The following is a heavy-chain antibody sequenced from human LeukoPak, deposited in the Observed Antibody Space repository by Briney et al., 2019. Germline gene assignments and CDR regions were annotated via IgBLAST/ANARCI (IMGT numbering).Heavy chain of an antibody. D-gene: IGHD6-6*01. CDR1: GGSISSHY. CDR3: AREGSSSSGIDY. J-gene: IGHJ4*02. Sequence: SETLSLTCTVSGGSISSHYWSWIRQPPGKGLEWIGYIYYSGSTNYNPSLKSRVTISVDTSKNQFSLKLSSVTAADTAVYYCAREGSSSSGIDYWGQGTPVTVSS. V-gene: IGHV4-59*11. CDR2: IYYSGST.